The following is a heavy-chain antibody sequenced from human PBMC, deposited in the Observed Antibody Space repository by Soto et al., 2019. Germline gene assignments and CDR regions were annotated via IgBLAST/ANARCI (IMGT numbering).Heavy chain of an antibody. Sequence: GASVKVSCKASGYTFTSYGISWVRQAPGQGLEWMGWISAYNGNTNYAQKLQGRVTMTTDTSTSTAYMELRSLRSDDTAVYYCARGNDFWSGYYSDYYYYGMDVWGQGTTVTVS. V-gene: IGHV1-18*04. CDR2: ISAYNGNT. J-gene: IGHJ6*02. CDR3: ARGNDFWSGYYSDYYYYGMDV. CDR1: GYTFTSYG. D-gene: IGHD3-3*01.